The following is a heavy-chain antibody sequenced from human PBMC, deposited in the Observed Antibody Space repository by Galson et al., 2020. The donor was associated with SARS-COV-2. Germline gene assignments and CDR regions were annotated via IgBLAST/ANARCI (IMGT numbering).Heavy chain of an antibody. CDR1: VFPSSTYS. CDR2: ISTSSSYI. V-gene: IGHV3-21*01. J-gene: IGHJ6*02. Sequence: NSGGSLRLSCAASVFPSSTYSMNWARRAPRKGLVWVSSISTSSSYIYYADSVKGRFTISRDNVKKSLYLQMHSLRAEDTALYYCARDEGIRGYNYGRLYYGVDVWGQGTTVTGSS. CDR3: ARDEGIRGYNYGRLYYGVDV. D-gene: IGHD5-18*01.